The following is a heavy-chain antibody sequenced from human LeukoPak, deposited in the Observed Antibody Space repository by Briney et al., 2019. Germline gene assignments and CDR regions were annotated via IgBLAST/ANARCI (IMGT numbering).Heavy chain of an antibody. Sequence: SVKVSCKASGGTFSSYAISWVRQAPGQGLEWMGGIIPIFGTANYAQKFQGRVTITADESTSTAYMELSSLRSEDTAVYYCARDGYYYDSSGYYYLKYYFDYWGQGTLVTVSS. J-gene: IGHJ4*02. CDR2: IIPIFGTA. CDR3: ARDGYYYDSSGYYYLKYYFDY. V-gene: IGHV1-69*01. D-gene: IGHD3-22*01. CDR1: GGTFSSYA.